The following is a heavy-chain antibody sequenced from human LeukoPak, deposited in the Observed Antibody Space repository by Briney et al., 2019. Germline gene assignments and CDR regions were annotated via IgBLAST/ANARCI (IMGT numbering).Heavy chain of an antibody. CDR2: IYYSGST. J-gene: IGHJ4*02. V-gene: IGHV4-39*01. Sequence: SETLSLTCTVSGGSISSSSYYWGWIRQPAGKGLEWIGSIYYSGSTYYNPSLKSRVTISVDTSKNQFSLKLSSVTAADTAVYYCARRNYDSSGYASFDYWGQGTLVTVSS. CDR3: ARRNYDSSGYASFDY. CDR1: GGSISSSSYY. D-gene: IGHD3-22*01.